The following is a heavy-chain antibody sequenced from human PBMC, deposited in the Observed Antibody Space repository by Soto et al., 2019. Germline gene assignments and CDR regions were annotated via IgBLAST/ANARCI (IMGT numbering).Heavy chain of an antibody. Sequence: QVQLVQSGAEVKKPGASVKGSCKASGYTFTSYAMHWVRQAPGQRLEWMGWINAGNGITKYSQKFQGRVTITRDTSASTAYMELSSLRSEDTAVYYCARDLVVGAASDFCRQRPLVTLSS. J-gene: IGHJ4*02. V-gene: IGHV1-3*01. D-gene: IGHD2-15*01. CDR3: ARDLVVGAASDF. CDR1: GYTFTSYA. CDR2: INAGNGIT.